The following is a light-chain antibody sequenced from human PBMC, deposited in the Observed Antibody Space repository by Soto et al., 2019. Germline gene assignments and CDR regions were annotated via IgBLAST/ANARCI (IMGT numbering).Light chain of an antibody. CDR1: SSNIGSNT. Sequence: QSVLTQPPSASGTPGQRVTISCSGSSSNIGSNTVNWYQRLPGTAPKLLIYSNNQRPSGVPDRFSGSKSGTSASLAISGLQSDDEADYYCAAWYDSLNGVVFGGGTKLTVL. CDR2: SNN. J-gene: IGLJ3*02. V-gene: IGLV1-44*01. CDR3: AAWYDSLNGVV.